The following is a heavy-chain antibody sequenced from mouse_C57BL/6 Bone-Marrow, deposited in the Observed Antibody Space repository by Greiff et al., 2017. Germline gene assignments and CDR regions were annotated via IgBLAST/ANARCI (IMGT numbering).Heavy chain of an antibody. CDR2: IYPRSGNT. V-gene: IGHV1-81*01. J-gene: IGHJ2*01. CDR1: GYTFTSYG. CDR3: ARYAGTVVARVFDY. Sequence: VQLQQSGAELARPGASVKLSCKASGYTFTSYGISWVKQRTGQGLEWIGEIYPRSGNTYYNEKLKGKATLTADKSSSTAYMELRSLTSEDSAVYFCARYAGTVVARVFDYWGQGTTLTVSS. D-gene: IGHD1-1*01.